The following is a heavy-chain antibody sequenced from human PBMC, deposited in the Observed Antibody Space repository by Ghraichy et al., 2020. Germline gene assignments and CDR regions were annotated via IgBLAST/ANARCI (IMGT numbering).Heavy chain of an antibody. V-gene: IGHV3-7*03. J-gene: IGHJ6*02. CDR3: ARDQAELRFLFSTFRNYYYYYGMDV. Sequence: GGSLRLSCAASGFTFSSYWMSWVRQTPGKGLEWVANIKQDGSEKYYVDSVKGRFTISRDNAKNSLYLQMNSLRAEDTAVYYCARDQAELRFLFSTFRNYYYYYGMDVWGQGTTVTVSS. CDR1: GFTFSSYW. D-gene: IGHD3-3*01. CDR2: IKQDGSEK.